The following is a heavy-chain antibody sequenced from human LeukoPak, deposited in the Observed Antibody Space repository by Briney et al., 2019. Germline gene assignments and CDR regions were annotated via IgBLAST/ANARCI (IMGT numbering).Heavy chain of an antibody. CDR3: ARDPFWDYYYYGMDV. J-gene: IGHJ6*02. CDR2: IYYSGST. V-gene: IGHV4-59*12. D-gene: IGHD7-27*01. CDR1: GGSISSYY. Sequence: SETLSLTCTVSGGSISSYYWSWIRQPPGKGLEWIGCIYYSGSTNYNPSLKSRVTISVDTSKNQFSLKLSSVTAADTAVYYCARDPFWDYYYYGMDVWGQGTTVTVSS.